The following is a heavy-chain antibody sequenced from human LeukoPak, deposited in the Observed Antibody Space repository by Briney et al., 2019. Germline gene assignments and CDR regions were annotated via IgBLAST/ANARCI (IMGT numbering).Heavy chain of an antibody. J-gene: IGHJ4*02. Sequence: SETLSLTCTVSGDSISSYYWSWIRQPAGKGLEWIGRFYTSGSTNYNPSLKSRVTISVDTSKNQFSLKLSSVTAADTAVYYCAATYYYNSRGLHLYPIDYWGQGTLVTVSS. CDR3: AATYYYNSRGLHLYPIDY. CDR2: FYTSGST. D-gene: IGHD3-22*01. V-gene: IGHV4-4*07. CDR1: GDSISSYY.